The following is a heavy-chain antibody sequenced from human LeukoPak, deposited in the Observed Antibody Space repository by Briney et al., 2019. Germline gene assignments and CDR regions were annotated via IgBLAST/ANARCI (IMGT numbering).Heavy chain of an antibody. CDR1: GFSLSTTGVG. D-gene: IGHD5-24*01. J-gene: IGHJ3*02. CDR3: ARRREMASLVYAFDI. CDR2: IYWNDDK. V-gene: IGHV2-5*01. Sequence: SGPTLVNPTQTLTLTCTFSGFSLSTTGVGVGWIRQPPGKALEWLALIYWNDDKRYSPSLKSRPTITKDTSKNQVVLTMTNMDPVDTATYYCARRREMASLVYAFDIWGQGTMVTVSS.